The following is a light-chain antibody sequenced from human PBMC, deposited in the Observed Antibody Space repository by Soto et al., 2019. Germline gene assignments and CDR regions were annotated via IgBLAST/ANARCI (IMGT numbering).Light chain of an antibody. CDR1: SSDVGGYNY. CDR3: CSYAGSYTWV. Sequence: QSALTQPRSVSGSPGQSVTISCTGTSSDVGGYNYVSWYQQHPGKAPKLMIYDVSKRPSGVPDRFSGSKSGNTASLTISGXQXXDEADYYCCSYAGSYTWVFGGGTKLTVL. J-gene: IGLJ2*01. V-gene: IGLV2-11*01. CDR2: DVS.